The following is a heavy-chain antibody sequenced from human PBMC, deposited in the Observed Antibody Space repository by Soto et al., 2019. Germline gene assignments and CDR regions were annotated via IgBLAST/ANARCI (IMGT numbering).Heavy chain of an antibody. CDR2: IVPIVDTS. CDR3: VRVVAIPGYPDN. CDR1: GGTFSSYA. D-gene: IGHD5-12*01. V-gene: IGHV1-69*14. J-gene: IGHJ4*02. Sequence: QVQLVQSGAEVRQPASSVKVSCKTSGGTFSSYAISWVRQAPGQGLEWMGGIVPIVDTSTYAQKFQGRVTTTADKYTSTAYIELSSLISHDTAIYYCVRVVAIPGYPDNWGQGTLVTVSS.